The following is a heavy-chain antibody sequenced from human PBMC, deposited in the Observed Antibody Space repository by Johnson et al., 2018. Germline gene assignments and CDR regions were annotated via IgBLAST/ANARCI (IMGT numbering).Heavy chain of an antibody. V-gene: IGHV3-9*01. Sequence: VQLVQSGGGVVQPGRSLRLSCAASGFTFDDYAMHWVRPAPGKGLEWVSGISWNRGRIGSADSVKGRFTISRDNAKTALYLQMNSLRGEDTALYYCAKDKGTDYYFYYMDVWGKGTTVTVSS. CDR1: GFTFDDYA. J-gene: IGHJ6*03. CDR2: ISWNRGRI. CDR3: AKDKGTDYYFYYMDV.